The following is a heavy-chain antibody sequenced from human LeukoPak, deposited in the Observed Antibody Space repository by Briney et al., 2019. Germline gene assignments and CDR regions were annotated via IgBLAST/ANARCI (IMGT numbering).Heavy chain of an antibody. CDR2: ISAYNGNT. V-gene: IGHV1-18*04. Sequence: GASVKVSCKASGYTFTSYGISWVRQAPGQGLEWMGWISAYNGNTNYSQKLQGRVTMTTDTSTSTAYMELRSLRSYDTAVYYCAREIVVGPAAIPHPDYGGQGTLVTVSS. D-gene: IGHD2-2*01. CDR3: AREIVVGPAAIPHPDY. J-gene: IGHJ4*02. CDR1: GYTFTSYG.